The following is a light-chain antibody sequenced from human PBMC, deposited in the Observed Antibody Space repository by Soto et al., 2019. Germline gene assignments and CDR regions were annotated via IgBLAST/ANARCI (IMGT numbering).Light chain of an antibody. CDR1: QSVSSN. V-gene: IGKV3-20*01. CDR2: GAS. J-gene: IGKJ5*01. CDR3: QQYDSSPIT. Sequence: EIVMTQSPATLSVSPGERATLSCGASQSVSSNLAWYQQKPGQAPRLLIYGASSRATGIPDRFSGSGSGTDFTLTITPLEPDDFVVYFCQQYDSSPITFGQGTRLEIK.